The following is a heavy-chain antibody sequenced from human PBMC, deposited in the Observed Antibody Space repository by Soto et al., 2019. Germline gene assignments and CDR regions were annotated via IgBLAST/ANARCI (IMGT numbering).Heavy chain of an antibody. J-gene: IGHJ6*02. V-gene: IGHV4-39*01. CDR2: IYYSGST. CDR3: ARHVLVPAAIGGLDV. Sequence: QLQLQESGPGLVKPSETLSLICTVSGGSISSSSHYWGWIRQPPGKGLEWIGSIYYSGSTYYNPSLKSRVTISVDTSKNQFSLKLSSVTAADTAVYYCARHVLVPAAIGGLDVWGQGTTVTVSS. CDR1: GGSISSSSHY. D-gene: IGHD2-2*02.